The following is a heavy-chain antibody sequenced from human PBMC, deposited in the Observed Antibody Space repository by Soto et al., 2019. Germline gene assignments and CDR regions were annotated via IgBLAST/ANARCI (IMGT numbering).Heavy chain of an antibody. D-gene: IGHD5-18*01. CDR1: GFTFSSYW. CDR2: IKQDGSEK. V-gene: IGHV3-7*01. Sequence: EVQLVESGGGLVQPGGSLRLSCAASGFTFSSYWMSWVRQAPGKGLEWVANIKQDGSEKYYVDSVKGRFTISRDNAKNSLYLQRNSLRAEDTAVYYCARDLGYSYGYRPRFDSWGQGTLVTVSS. J-gene: IGHJ4*02. CDR3: ARDLGYSYGYRPRFDS.